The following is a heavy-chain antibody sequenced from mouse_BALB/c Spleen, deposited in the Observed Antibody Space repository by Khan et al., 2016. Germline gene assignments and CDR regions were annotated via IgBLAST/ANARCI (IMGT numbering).Heavy chain of an antibody. CDR3: ARIGLGRNYAMDY. CDR1: GFTFSTFG. J-gene: IGHJ4*01. CDR2: ISSGSTTI. V-gene: IGHV5-17*02. D-gene: IGHD4-1*01. Sequence: EVELVESGGGLVQPGGSRKLSCAASGFTFSTFGMHWVRQAPEKGLEWVAFISSGSTTIYYADTVKGRFTISRDNPKNSLFLQMTSLRSEDTAMSYCARIGLGRNYAMDYWGQGTSVTVSS.